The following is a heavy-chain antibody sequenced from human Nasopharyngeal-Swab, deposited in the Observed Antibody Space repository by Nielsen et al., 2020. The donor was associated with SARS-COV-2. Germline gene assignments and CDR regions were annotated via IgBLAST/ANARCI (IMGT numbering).Heavy chain of an antibody. CDR1: GYTFTSNV. Sequence: ASVQVSCKASGYTFTSNVLNWVRQAPGQGPEYIGWISTKTGAPTYAQAFTGRFVISLDTSVSTTYLQISSLKADDTAVYYCARENPEYAKLWIDYWGQGTQVTVSS. J-gene: IGHJ4*02. D-gene: IGHD1-14*01. CDR2: ISTKTGAP. V-gene: IGHV7-4-1*02. CDR3: ARENPEYAKLWIDY.